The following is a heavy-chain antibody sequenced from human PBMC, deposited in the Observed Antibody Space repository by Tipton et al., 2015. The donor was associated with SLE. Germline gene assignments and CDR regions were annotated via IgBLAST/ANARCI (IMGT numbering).Heavy chain of an antibody. CDR1: GFTFGDYA. CDR2: IRSKAYGGAT. CDR3: TRSGRLPPVY. J-gene: IGHJ4*02. Sequence: SLRLSCTASGFTFGDYAMSWVRQAPGKGLGWVGFIRSKAYGGATDYAASVKGRFTISRDDSKSIAYLQMNSLKTEDTAVYYCTRSGRLPPVYWGQGTLVTVSS. V-gene: IGHV3-49*04. D-gene: IGHD1-26*01.